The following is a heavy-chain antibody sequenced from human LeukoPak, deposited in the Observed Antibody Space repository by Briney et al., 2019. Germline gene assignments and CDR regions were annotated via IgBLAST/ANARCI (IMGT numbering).Heavy chain of an antibody. Sequence: GESLKISCKGSGYSFTSYWISWVRQMPGKGLEWMGRIDPSDSYINYSPSFQGHVTISADKSISTAYLQWSSLKASDTAIYYCARVRVTTSLYYYYGFDVWGQGTTVTVSS. D-gene: IGHD4-17*01. CDR1: GYSFTSYW. J-gene: IGHJ6*02. CDR2: IDPSDSYI. V-gene: IGHV5-10-1*01. CDR3: ARVRVTTSLYYYYGFDV.